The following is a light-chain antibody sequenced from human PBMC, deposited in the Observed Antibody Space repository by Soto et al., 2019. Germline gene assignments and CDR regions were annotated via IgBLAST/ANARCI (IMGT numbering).Light chain of an antibody. CDR2: GES. CDR1: QGVXSN. CDR3: QQYNTWPTIT. Sequence: IGLTQSTSALSVSPGESVTLACRASQGVXSNLVWYQGKPGQAPRPLLSGESTRATGLPARFIGSGSGKDFTLTISSLQSEDFAVYYCQQYNTWPTITFGQGTRLDI. J-gene: IGKJ5*01. V-gene: IGKV3-15*01.